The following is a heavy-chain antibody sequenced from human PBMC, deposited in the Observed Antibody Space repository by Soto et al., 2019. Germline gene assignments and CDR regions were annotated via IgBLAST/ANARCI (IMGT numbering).Heavy chain of an antibody. CDR2: ISYDGSNK. CDR3: AILSDSSGWFYDAFDI. J-gene: IGHJ3*02. V-gene: IGHV3-30*03. D-gene: IGHD6-19*01. CDR1: GFTFSSYG. Sequence: QVQLVESGGGVVQPGRSLRLSCAASGFTFSSYGMHWVRQAPGKGLEWVAVISYDGSNKYYADSVKGRFTISRDNXKXMLYLQMNSLRAEDTAVYYCAILSDSSGWFYDAFDIWGQGTMVTVSS.